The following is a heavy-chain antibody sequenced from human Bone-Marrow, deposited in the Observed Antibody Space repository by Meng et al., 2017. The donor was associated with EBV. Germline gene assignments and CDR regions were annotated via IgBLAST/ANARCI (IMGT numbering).Heavy chain of an antibody. CDR2: IYYSGST. J-gene: IGHJ5*02. CDR3: ARTYTVTTGWFDP. D-gene: IGHD4-17*01. V-gene: IGHV4-30-4*01. Sequence: QVPLQESGPGLVKPSQTLSLTCAVSGGSISSGGYYWSWIRQPPGKGLESIGYIYYSGSTYYNPSLKSRVTISVDTSKNHFSLKLSSVTAADTAVYYCARTYTVTTGWFDPWGQGTLVTVSS. CDR1: GGSISSGGYY.